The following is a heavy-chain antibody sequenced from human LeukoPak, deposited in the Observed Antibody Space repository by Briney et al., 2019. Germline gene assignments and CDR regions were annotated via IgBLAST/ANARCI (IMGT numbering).Heavy chain of an antibody. Sequence: SETLSLNCTVSGGSISSSSYYWGWIRQPPGKGREWIGSIYYSGSTYYNPSLKSRVTISVDTSKNQFSLKLSSVTAADTAVYYCAREVGGYYPDYWGQGTLVTVSS. CDR2: IYYSGST. CDR3: AREVGGYYPDY. CDR1: GGSISSSSYY. V-gene: IGHV4-39*07. D-gene: IGHD3-22*01. J-gene: IGHJ4*02.